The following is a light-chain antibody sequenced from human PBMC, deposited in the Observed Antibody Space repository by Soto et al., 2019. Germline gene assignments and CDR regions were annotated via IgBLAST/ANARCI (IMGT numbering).Light chain of an antibody. J-gene: IGKJ5*01. CDR1: QTIDNT. CDR3: QQRSNWPPIT. Sequence: TQAAATLRLAPWRKVILSRRASQTIDNTLAWYQRKPGQAPRLLIYDASTRATGVPARFSGSGSGTDFTLTISSLQSEDFAVYYCQQRSNWPPITSAQGTRLEIK. CDR2: DAS. V-gene: IGKV3-15*01.